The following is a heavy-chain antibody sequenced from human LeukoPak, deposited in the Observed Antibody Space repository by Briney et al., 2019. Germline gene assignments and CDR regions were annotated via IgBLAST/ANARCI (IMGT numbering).Heavy chain of an antibody. CDR2: INHSGSI. CDR3: ARGKGYGDYEFDY. Sequence: SETLSLTCAVYGGSFSGYYWSWIRQPPGKGLEWIGEINHSGSINYNPSLKSRVTISVDTSKNQFSLKLSSVTAADTAVYYCARGKGYGDYEFDYWGQGTLVTVSS. V-gene: IGHV4-34*01. J-gene: IGHJ4*02. D-gene: IGHD4-17*01. CDR1: GGSFSGYY.